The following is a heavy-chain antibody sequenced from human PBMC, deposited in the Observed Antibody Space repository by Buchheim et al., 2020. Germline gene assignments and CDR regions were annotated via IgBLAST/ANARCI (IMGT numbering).Heavy chain of an antibody. J-gene: IGHJ4*02. V-gene: IGHV3-11*06. CDR3: ARDRPKKTLYGGKILDY. D-gene: IGHD4-23*01. Sequence: QVQLVESGGGLVKPGGSLILSCSASGFNFSDYYMSCIRQAAGKGLDWVSSTSSSSSYTSYADSVKGRFTISRDNAKNSVYLQMNSLRAEDTAVYYCARDRPKKTLYGGKILDYWGQGTL. CDR1: GFNFSDYY. CDR2: TSSSSSYT.